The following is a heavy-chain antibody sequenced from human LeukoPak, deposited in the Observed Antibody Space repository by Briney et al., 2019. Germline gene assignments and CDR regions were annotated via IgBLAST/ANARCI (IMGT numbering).Heavy chain of an antibody. Sequence: SETLSLTCTVSGGSISSSSYYWGWIRQPPGKGLEWIGSIYYSGSTYYNPSLKSRVTISVDTSKNQLSLKLSSVTAADTAVYYCARHGLRRDGFPLWGQGTLVTVSS. CDR1: GGSISSSSYY. J-gene: IGHJ4*02. D-gene: IGHD5-24*01. CDR3: ARHGLRRDGFPL. CDR2: IYYSGST. V-gene: IGHV4-39*01.